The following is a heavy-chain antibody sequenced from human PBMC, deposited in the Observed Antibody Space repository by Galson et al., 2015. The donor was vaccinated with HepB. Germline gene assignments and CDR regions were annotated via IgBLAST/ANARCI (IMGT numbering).Heavy chain of an antibody. J-gene: IGHJ6*02. D-gene: IGHD1-1*01. CDR3: TRPLSTTSYYCYGVDV. Sequence: SLRLSCAASGSTFGDYAMAWFRQAPGKGLEWVGFIRGKAHGGTTEYAASVKGRLTISRDDSKSIAYLQMNSLKTEDTAVYYCTRPLSTTSYYCYGVDVWGQGTTVTVSS. CDR1: GSTFGDYA. V-gene: IGHV3-49*03. CDR2: IRGKAHGGTT.